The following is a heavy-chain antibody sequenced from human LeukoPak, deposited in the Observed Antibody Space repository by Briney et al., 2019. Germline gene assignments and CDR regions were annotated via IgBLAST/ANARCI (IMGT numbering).Heavy chain of an antibody. V-gene: IGHV3-23*01. D-gene: IGHD7-27*01. CDR1: GLTFSSYA. CDR2: ISVSGGSE. J-gene: IGHJ3*01. CDR3: AKAPSVGTDAFDV. Sequence: PGGSLRLSCVASGLTFSSYAMSWVRQAPGKGLEWGSAISVSGGSEYYAGSVKGRFTISRDNSKSTLYLQMHSLRAEDTAVYYCAKAPSVGTDAFDVWGQGTMVTVSS.